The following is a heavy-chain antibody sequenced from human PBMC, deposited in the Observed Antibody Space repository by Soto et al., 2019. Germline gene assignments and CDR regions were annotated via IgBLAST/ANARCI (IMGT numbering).Heavy chain of an antibody. V-gene: IGHV3-33*01. J-gene: IGHJ6*02. CDR3: ARDKRGIAARPTLNYGMDV. CDR2: IWYDGGNK. CDR1: GFTFSSYG. Sequence: GGSLRLSCAASGFTFSSYGMHWVRQAPGKGLEWVAVIWYDGGNKYYADSVKGRFAISRDNSKNTLYLQMNSLRAEDTAVYYCARDKRGIAARPTLNYGMDVWGQGTTVTVSS. D-gene: IGHD6-6*01.